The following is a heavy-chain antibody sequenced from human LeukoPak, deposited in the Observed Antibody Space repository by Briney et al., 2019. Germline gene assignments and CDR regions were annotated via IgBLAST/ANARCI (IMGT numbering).Heavy chain of an antibody. Sequence: GGSLRLSCAASGFTFSSYSMNWVRQAPGKGLEWVSYISSSSTIYYADSVKGRFTISRDNAKNSLYLQMNSLRAEDTAVYYCARDYSSSFDYWGQGTLVTVSS. D-gene: IGHD6-6*01. CDR1: GFTFSSYS. J-gene: IGHJ4*02. CDR2: ISSSSTI. V-gene: IGHV3-48*04. CDR3: ARDYSSSFDY.